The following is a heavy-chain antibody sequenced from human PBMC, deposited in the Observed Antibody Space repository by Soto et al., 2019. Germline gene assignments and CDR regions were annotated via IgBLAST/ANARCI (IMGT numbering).Heavy chain of an antibody. Sequence: SVKVSCKTSGGTFSTYTITWVRQAPGQGLEWMGGIIPIFGTANYAQKFQGRVTITADESTSTAYMELRSLRSDDTAVYYCARDSPPDYLWGQGTLVTVSS. CDR1: GGTFSTYT. CDR2: IIPIFGTA. J-gene: IGHJ5*02. V-gene: IGHV1-69*13. CDR3: ARDSPPDYL. D-gene: IGHD2-21*02.